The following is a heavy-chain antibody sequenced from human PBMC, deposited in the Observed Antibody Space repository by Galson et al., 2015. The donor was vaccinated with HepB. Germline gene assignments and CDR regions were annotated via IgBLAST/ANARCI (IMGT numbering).Heavy chain of an antibody. D-gene: IGHD2-15*01. CDR3: ARDTPVYCSGGNCYLLYGFDI. J-gene: IGHJ3*02. V-gene: IGHV7-4-1*02. Sequence: SVKVSCKASGYTFTTHAMNWVRQAPGQGLEWMGWINTNTGSPTHAQGFTGRFVFSLDTSVSTAYLQINSLKAEDTAVYYCARDTPVYCSGGNCYLLYGFDIWGQGTMVTVSS. CDR2: INTNTGSP. CDR1: GYTFTTHA.